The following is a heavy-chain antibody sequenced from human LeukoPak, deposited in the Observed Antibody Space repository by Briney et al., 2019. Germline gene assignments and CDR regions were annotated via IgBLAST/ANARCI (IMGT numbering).Heavy chain of an antibody. Sequence: GGSLRPSCAASGFTFSSYAMSWVRQAPGKGLEWVSAITGSGGSTYSADSVKGRFTISRDYSKNTLYLQMNGLRAEDTAIYYCAKMIGGYPSLPPYFDYWGQGTLVTVSS. CDR1: GFTFSSYA. CDR2: ITGSGGST. D-gene: IGHD3-10*02. CDR3: AKMIGGYPSLPPYFDY. V-gene: IGHV3-23*01. J-gene: IGHJ4*02.